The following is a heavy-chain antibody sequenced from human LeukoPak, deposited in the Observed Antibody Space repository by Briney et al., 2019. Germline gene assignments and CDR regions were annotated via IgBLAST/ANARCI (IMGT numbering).Heavy chain of an antibody. J-gene: IGHJ4*02. Sequence: GRSLRLSCAASGFTFSSYAMHWVRQAPGKGLEWVAVISYDGSNKYYADSVKGRFTISRDNSKNTLYLQMNSLRAEDTAVYYCAREVGGTTVRGAPAFVDYWGQGTLVTVSS. CDR1: GFTFSSYA. CDR2: ISYDGSNK. CDR3: AREVGGTTVRGAPAFVDY. V-gene: IGHV3-30*04. D-gene: IGHD3-10*01.